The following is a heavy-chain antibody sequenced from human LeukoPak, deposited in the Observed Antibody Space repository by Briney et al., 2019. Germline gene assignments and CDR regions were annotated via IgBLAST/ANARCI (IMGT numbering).Heavy chain of an antibody. CDR1: GYTFTSHS. CDR3: ARDASTIRFDY. V-gene: IGHV7-4-1*02. D-gene: IGHD5-24*01. Sequence: ASVTVSCKASGYTFTSHSINWLRQAPGQGLEWMGWITTNTGNPTYAQGFTGRFVFSLHTSVSTAYLQSSSLKAEDTAVYYCARDASTIRFDYWGQGTLVTVSS. CDR2: ITTNTGNP. J-gene: IGHJ4*02.